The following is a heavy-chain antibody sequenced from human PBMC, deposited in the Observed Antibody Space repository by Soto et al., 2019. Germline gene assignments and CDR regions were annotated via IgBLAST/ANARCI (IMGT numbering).Heavy chain of an antibody. Sequence: ASVKVSCKASGGTFSSYAISWVRQAPGQGLEWMGGIIPIFGTANYAQKFQGRVTITADESTSTAYMELSSLRSEDTAVYYCARDRKRYCSGGSCYSNYFDYWGQGTLVTVS. V-gene: IGHV1-69*13. J-gene: IGHJ4*02. CDR1: GGTFSSYA. D-gene: IGHD2-15*01. CDR3: ARDRKRYCSGGSCYSNYFDY. CDR2: IIPIFGTA.